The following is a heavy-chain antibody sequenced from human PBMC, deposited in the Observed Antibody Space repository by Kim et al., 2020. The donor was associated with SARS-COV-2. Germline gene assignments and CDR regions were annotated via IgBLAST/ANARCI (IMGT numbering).Heavy chain of an antibody. CDR2: IYYSGST. D-gene: IGHD2-2*01. CDR1: GGSISSYY. V-gene: IGHV4-59*13. Sequence: SETLSLTCTVSGGSISSYYWSWIRQPPGKGLEWIGYIYYSGSTNYNPSLKSRVTISVDTSKNQFSLKLSSVTAADTAVYYCARLNRSIVVVPAAIQNDMDVWGQGTTVTVSS. CDR3: ARLNRSIVVVPAAIQNDMDV. J-gene: IGHJ6*02.